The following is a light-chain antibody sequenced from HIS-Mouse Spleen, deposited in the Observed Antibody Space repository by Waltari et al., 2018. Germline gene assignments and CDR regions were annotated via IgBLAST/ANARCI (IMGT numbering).Light chain of an antibody. V-gene: IGKV3D-20*01. CDR2: DAS. J-gene: IGKJ2*01. CDR1: QSVSSSY. CDR3: QQYGSSPPYT. Sequence: EIVLTQSPATLSLSPGERATLSCWASQSVSSSYLAWYQQKPGLAPRLLIYDASSRATGIPDRFSGSGSGTDFTLTISRLEPEDFAVYYCQQYGSSPPYTFGQGTKLEIK.